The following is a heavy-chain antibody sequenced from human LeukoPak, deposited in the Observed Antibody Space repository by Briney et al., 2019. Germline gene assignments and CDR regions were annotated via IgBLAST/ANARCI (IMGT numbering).Heavy chain of an antibody. Sequence: SETLSLTCTVSGGSISSSSYYWGWIRQPPGKGLEWIGSIHYSGSTYYNPSLKSRVTISVDTSKNQFSLKLSSVTAADTAVYYCARLVGYDHFDYWGQGTLVTVSS. CDR2: IHYSGST. J-gene: IGHJ4*02. CDR3: ARLVGYDHFDY. D-gene: IGHD5-12*01. CDR1: GGSISSSSYY. V-gene: IGHV4-39*01.